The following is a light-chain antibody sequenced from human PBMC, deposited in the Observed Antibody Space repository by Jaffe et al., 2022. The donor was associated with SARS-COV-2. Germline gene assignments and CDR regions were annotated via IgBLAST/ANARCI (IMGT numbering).Light chain of an antibody. Sequence: DIQMTQSPSSLSAYVGDTVTISCRASQNINDFLNWYQQKPGEAPTLLIYDTSRLQSGVPSRFSGSGSGTEFSLTIKGLLPEDYASYYCQQSVRSPRTFGQGTRLDFK. CDR3: QQSVRSPRT. CDR1: QNINDF. J-gene: IGKJ2*01. CDR2: DTS. V-gene: IGKV1-39*01.